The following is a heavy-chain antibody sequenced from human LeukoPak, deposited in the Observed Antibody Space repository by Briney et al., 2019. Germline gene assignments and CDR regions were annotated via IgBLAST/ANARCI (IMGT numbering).Heavy chain of an antibody. CDR3: ARACSSTSCHDAFDI. CDR2: ISSSGSTI. D-gene: IGHD2-2*01. CDR1: GFTFSDYY. Sequence: PGGSLRLSCAASGFTFSDYYMSWIRQAPGKGLGWVSYISSSGSTIYYADSVKGRFTISRDNAKNSLYLQMNSLRAEDTAVYYCARACSSTSCHDAFDIWGQGTMVTVSS. J-gene: IGHJ3*02. V-gene: IGHV3-11*04.